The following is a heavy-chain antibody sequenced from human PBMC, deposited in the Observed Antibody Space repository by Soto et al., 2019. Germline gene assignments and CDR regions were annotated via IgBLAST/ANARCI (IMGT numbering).Heavy chain of an antibody. CDR3: GRVSISYGSMHKPYYFDY. V-gene: IGHV4-34*01. J-gene: IGHJ4*02. CDR1: GGSFSGYY. D-gene: IGHD5-18*01. Sequence: SETLSLTCAVYGGSFSGYYWSWIRQPPGKGLEWIGEINHSGSTNYNPSLKSRVTISVDTSKNQFSLKLSSVTAADTAVYYCGRVSISYGSMHKPYYFDYWGQGTLVTVSS. CDR2: INHSGST.